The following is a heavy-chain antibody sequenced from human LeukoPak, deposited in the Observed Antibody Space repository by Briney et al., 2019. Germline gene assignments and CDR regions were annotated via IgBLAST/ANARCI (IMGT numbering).Heavy chain of an antibody. Sequence: PGGSLRLSCAASGFTFSSYAMSWVRQAPGKGLEWVSAISGSGGSTYYADSVKGRFTISRDNSKNTLYLQMNSLRAGDTAVYYCARGGIAVAGNFDYWGQGTLVTVSS. D-gene: IGHD6-19*01. CDR3: ARGGIAVAGNFDY. CDR2: ISGSGGST. J-gene: IGHJ4*02. CDR1: GFTFSSYA. V-gene: IGHV3-23*01.